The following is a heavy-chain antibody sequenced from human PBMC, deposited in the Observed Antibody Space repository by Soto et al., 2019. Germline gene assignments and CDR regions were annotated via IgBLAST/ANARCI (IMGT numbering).Heavy chain of an antibody. V-gene: IGHV1-69*01. CDR1: GGTFSSYA. D-gene: IGHD1-26*01. J-gene: IGHJ4*02. CDR3: ARDSHHIVGATTGDY. CDR2: IIPIFGTA. Sequence: QVQLVQSGAEVKKPGSSVKVSCKVSGGTFSSYAISWVRQAPGQGLEWMGGIIPIFGTANYAQKFQGRVTITADESTSTAYMELSSLRSEDTAVYYCARDSHHIVGATTGDYWGQGTLVTVSS.